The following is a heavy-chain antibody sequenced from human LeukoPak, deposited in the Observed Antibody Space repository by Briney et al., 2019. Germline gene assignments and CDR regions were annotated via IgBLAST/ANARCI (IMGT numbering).Heavy chain of an antibody. CDR2: INAGNGNT. Sequence: ASVKVSCKASGYTFTSYAMHWVRQAPGQRLEWMGWINAGNGNTKYSQKFQGRVTITRDTSASTAYMELSSLRSEDTAVYYCARDGQGWDGHRRKYYYYYGMDVWGKGTTVTVSP. D-gene: IGHD1-26*01. CDR1: GYTFTSYA. CDR3: ARDGQGWDGHRRKYYYYYGMDV. J-gene: IGHJ6*04. V-gene: IGHV1-3*01.